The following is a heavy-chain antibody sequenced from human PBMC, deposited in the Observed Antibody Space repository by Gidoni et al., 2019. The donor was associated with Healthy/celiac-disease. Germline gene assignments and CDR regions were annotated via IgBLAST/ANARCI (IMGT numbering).Heavy chain of an antibody. D-gene: IGHD2-15*01. CDR2: IYWDDDK. CDR3: AHWPGGYCSGGSCYSG. V-gene: IGHV2-5*02. J-gene: IGHJ4*02. Sequence: QITLKESGPTLVKPTQTLTLTCPFSGFSLSTSGVGVGWIRQPPGKALEWLALIYWDDDKRYSPSLKSRLTITKDTSKNQVVLTMTNMDPVDTATYYCAHWPGGYCSGGSCYSGWGQGTLVTVSS. CDR1: GFSLSTSGVG.